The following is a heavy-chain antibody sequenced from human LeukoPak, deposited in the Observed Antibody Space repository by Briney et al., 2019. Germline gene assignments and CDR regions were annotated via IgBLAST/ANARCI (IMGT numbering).Heavy chain of an antibody. D-gene: IGHD4-23*01. CDR1: GGSISRYY. J-gene: IGHJ4*02. CDR2: IYYSGST. CDR3: ARHSSDYGGNFHY. Sequence: SETLSLTCTVSGGSISRYYWSWIRQPPGKGLEWIGYIYYSGSTKYNPSLKSRVTISVDTSKNQFSLKLGSVTAADTAVYYCARHSSDYGGNFHYWGQGTLVTVSS. V-gene: IGHV4-59*08.